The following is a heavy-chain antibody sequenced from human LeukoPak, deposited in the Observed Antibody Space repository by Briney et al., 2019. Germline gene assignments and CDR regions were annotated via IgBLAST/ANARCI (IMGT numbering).Heavy chain of an antibody. CDR3: AKAPYGGTSGWFDP. Sequence: GGALRLSCAASGFTLSNYGIHRVRPAPGKGVGVVAGISYDGSNRYSLDSVKGRFTISRDNSKDTLYLQMNSLRPEDTAVYFCAKAPYGGTSGWFDPWGQGTLVTVSS. CDR2: ISYDGSNR. V-gene: IGHV3-30*18. J-gene: IGHJ5*02. CDR1: GFTLSNYG. D-gene: IGHD4-23*01.